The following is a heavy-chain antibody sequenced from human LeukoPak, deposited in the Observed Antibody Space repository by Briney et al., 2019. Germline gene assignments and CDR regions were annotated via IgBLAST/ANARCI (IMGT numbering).Heavy chain of an antibody. CDR3: ARGSDCSSTSCYGYYYYYMDV. J-gene: IGHJ6*03. CDR1: GYTFTSYG. V-gene: IGHV1-8*02. Sequence: ASVKVSCKASGYTFTSYGISWVRQATGQGLEWMGWMNPNSGNTGYAQKFQGRVTMTRNTSISTAYMELSSLRSEDTAVYYCARGSDCSSTSCYGYYYYYMDVWGKGTTVTISS. CDR2: MNPNSGNT. D-gene: IGHD2-2*01.